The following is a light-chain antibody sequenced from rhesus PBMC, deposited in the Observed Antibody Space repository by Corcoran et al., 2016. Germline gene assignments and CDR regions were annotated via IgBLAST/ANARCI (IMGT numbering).Light chain of an antibody. CDR3: QHYYDDPIT. CDR1: QNIYSN. CDR2: AAS. V-gene: IGKV1S8*01. J-gene: IGKJ3*01. Sequence: DIQMTQSPTALSASVGDRVTISCRASQNIYSNLAWYQQQPGKALKPLIYAASSLRTGIPFRFSGSGAGTDFTLTFSSLQPEDSAGYFCQHYYDDPITFGPGTKLDIK.